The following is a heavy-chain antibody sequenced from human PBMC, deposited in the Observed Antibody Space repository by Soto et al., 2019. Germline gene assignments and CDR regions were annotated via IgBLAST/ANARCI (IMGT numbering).Heavy chain of an antibody. Sequence: SETLSLTCTVSGGSISGYYWSWIRQPPGKGLEWIGYIYSSGSTNYNPSLQSRVTIAVDTSKNQFSLKLSSVTAADTAVYYCARLACSTTRCFTYLDFWGQGALVTVSS. CDR2: IYSSGST. J-gene: IGHJ4*02. V-gene: IGHV4-59*08. CDR3: ARLACSTTRCFTYLDF. D-gene: IGHD2-2*01. CDR1: GGSISGYY.